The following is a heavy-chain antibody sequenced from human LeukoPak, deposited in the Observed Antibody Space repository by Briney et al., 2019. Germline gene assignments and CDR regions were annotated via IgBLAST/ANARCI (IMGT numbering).Heavy chain of an antibody. CDR2: ISAYNGNT. D-gene: IGHD3-10*01. CDR1: GYTFTSYA. Sequence: ASVKVSCKASGYTFTSYAMNWVRQAPGQGLEWMGWISAYNGNTNYAQKLQGRVTMTTDTSTSTAYMELRSLRSDDTAVYYCARWQGRRYYYYYYMDVWGKGTTVTVSS. J-gene: IGHJ6*03. CDR3: ARWQGRRYYYYYYMDV. V-gene: IGHV1-18*01.